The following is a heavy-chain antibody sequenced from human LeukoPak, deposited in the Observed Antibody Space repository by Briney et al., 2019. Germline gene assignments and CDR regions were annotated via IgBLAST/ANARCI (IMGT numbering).Heavy chain of an antibody. J-gene: IGHJ4*02. V-gene: IGHV4-61*02. CDR2: VYISGST. Sequence: SGTLSLTCTVSGASISSGSYYWSWVRQPAGKGLEWIGRVYISGSTNYNPSLKRRVTISVDMSKNQFSLKLSSVTAADTAVYYCARSTYYYGSGSYSGGFDYWGQGTLVTVSS. CDR3: ARSTYYYGSGSYSGGFDY. D-gene: IGHD3-10*01. CDR1: GASISSGSYY.